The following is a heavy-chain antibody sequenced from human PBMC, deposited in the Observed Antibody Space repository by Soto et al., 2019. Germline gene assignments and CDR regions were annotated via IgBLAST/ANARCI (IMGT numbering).Heavy chain of an antibody. CDR1: GFTFSSYG. D-gene: IGHD6-19*01. J-gene: IGHJ4*02. V-gene: IGHV3-30*18. Sequence: LXLSCAASGFTFSSYGVHWVRQAPGKGLEWVAVISYDGSNKYYADSVKGRFTISRDNSKNTLYLQMNSLRAEDTAVYYCAKDHWYSSGPDYWGQGTLVTVSS. CDR2: ISYDGSNK. CDR3: AKDHWYSSGPDY.